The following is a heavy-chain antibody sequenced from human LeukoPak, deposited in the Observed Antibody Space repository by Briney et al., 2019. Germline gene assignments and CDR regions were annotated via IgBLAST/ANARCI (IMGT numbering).Heavy chain of an antibody. J-gene: IGHJ4*02. D-gene: IGHD1-1*01. CDR3: ASQYNWNDEYDY. CDR2: IDPSDSYT. Sequence: GESLKISCKGSGYSFTSYWISWVRQMPGKGLEWMGRIDPSDSYTNYSPSFQGHVTISADKSISTAYLQWSSLKASDTAMYYCASQYNWNDEYDYWGQGTLVTVSS. CDR1: GYSFTSYW. V-gene: IGHV5-10-1*01.